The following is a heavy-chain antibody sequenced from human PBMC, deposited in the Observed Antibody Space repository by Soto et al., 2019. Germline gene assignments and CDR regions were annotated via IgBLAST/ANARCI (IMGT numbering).Heavy chain of an antibody. Sequence: ASVKVSCKASGYTFISYGISWVRQAPGQGLEWMGWISAYNGNTNYAQKLQGRVTMTTDTSTSTAYMELRSLRSDDTAVYYCARDFTSGSYLTFAYWGQRTLVTVSS. CDR1: GYTFISYG. CDR2: ISAYNGNT. CDR3: ARDFTSGSYLTFAY. V-gene: IGHV1-18*01. D-gene: IGHD1-26*01. J-gene: IGHJ4*02.